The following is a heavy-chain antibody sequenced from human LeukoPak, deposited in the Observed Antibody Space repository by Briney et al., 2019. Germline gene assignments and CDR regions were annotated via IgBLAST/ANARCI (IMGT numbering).Heavy chain of an antibody. CDR2: FDPEDGET. CDR1: GTYTIIELS. CDR3: ATLLGETHFFDY. J-gene: IGHJ4*02. Sequence: ASVKVSCKVSGTYTIIELSMHRVRQAPGKGLEWMGGFDPEDGETIYAQKFKGRVTMTEDTSTDTAYMDLSSLRSEDTAVYYCATLLGETHFFDYWGQGTLVTVSS. V-gene: IGHV1-24*01. D-gene: IGHD1-26*01.